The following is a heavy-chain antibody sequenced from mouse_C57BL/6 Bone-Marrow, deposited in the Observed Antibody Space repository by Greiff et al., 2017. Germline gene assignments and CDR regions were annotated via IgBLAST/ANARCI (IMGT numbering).Heavy chain of an antibody. CDR1: GYTFTSYD. CDR3: ARLMFDGGSGGWYFDV. CDR2: IYPRDGST. D-gene: IGHD1-1*02. V-gene: IGHV1-85*01. Sequence: VQLQQSGPELVKPGASVMLSCKASGYTFTSYDLNWVKQRPGQGLEWMGWIYPRDGSTKYNEKFKGKATLTVDTSTSTAYIAIHSLTSEDSAVYFCARLMFDGGSGGWYFDVWGTGTTVTVSS. J-gene: IGHJ1*03.